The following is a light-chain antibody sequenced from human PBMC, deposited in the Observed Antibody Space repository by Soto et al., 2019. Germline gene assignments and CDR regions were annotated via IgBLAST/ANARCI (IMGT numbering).Light chain of an antibody. CDR3: QHPGT. V-gene: IGKV1-5*03. CDR1: QSISSW. Sequence: DIQMTQSPSTLSASVGDRVTITCRASQSISSWLAWYQQKPGKAPKLLIYKASSLESGVPSRFSGSGSGTEFTLTISSLQPDDFATYYCQHPGTFGQGTKGEIK. CDR2: KAS. J-gene: IGKJ1*01.